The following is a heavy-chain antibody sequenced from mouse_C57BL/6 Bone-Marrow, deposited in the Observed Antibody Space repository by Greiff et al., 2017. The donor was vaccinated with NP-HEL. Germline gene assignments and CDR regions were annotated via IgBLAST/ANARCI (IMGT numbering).Heavy chain of an antibody. CDR3: ARKGLTTVVAHFDY. CDR2: IDPSDSYT. CDR1: GYTFTSYW. D-gene: IGHD1-1*01. J-gene: IGHJ2*01. V-gene: IGHV1-69*01. Sequence: VKLQQPGAELVMPGASVKLSCKASGYTFTSYWMHWVKQRPGQGLEWIGEIDPSDSYTNYNQKFKGKSTLTVDKSSSTAYMQLSSLTSEDSAVYYCARKGLTTVVAHFDYWGQGTTLTVSS.